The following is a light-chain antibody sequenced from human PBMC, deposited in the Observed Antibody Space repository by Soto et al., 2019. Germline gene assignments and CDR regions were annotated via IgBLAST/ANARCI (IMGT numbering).Light chain of an antibody. Sequence: QSVLTQPPSVSAAPGQRVTISCSGTSSNIASNYVSWYQQFPGTAPRLLIYDDNKRPSGIPDRFSATKSGTSATLGITGLQSGDEADYYCGTWDSSLSGGVFGTGTKLTVL. J-gene: IGLJ1*01. CDR2: DDN. V-gene: IGLV1-51*01. CDR3: GTWDSSLSGGV. CDR1: SSNIASNY.